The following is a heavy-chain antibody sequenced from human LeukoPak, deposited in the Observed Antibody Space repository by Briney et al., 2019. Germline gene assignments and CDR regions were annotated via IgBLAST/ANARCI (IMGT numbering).Heavy chain of an antibody. CDR3: ARHADCSSTSCYVDY. V-gene: IGHV4-34*01. J-gene: IGHJ4*02. Sequence: PSETLSLTCAVYGGSFSGYYWSWIRQPPGKGLEWIGEINHSGSTNYNPSLKSRVTISVDTSKNQFSLKLSTVAAADTAVYYCARHADCSSTSCYVDYWGQGTLVTVSS. CDR1: GGSFSGYY. D-gene: IGHD2-2*01. CDR2: INHSGST.